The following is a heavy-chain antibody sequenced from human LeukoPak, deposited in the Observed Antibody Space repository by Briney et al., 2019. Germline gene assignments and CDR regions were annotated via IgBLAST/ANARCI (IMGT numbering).Heavy chain of an antibody. CDR3: ARGGGYSGYKHGG. V-gene: IGHV4-34*01. CDR1: GGSFSGYY. Sequence: SETLSLTCAVYGGSFSGYYWGWIRQPPGKGLEWIGEINHSGSTNYNPSLKSRVTISVDTSKNQFSLKLSSVTAADTAVYYCARGGGYSGYKHGGWGQGTLVTVSS. CDR2: INHSGST. J-gene: IGHJ4*02. D-gene: IGHD5-12*01.